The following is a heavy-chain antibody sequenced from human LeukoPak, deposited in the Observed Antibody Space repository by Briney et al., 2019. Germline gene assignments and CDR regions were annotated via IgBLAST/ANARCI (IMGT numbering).Heavy chain of an antibody. D-gene: IGHD3-10*01. CDR1: GITLSNYG. CDR3: AKRGVVIRVFLVGFHKEAYYFDS. Sequence: GGSLRLSCAVSGITLSNYGMSWVRQAPGKGLEWVAGLSGSGGGTNYADSVQGRFTISRDNPKNTLYLKMNSLRAEDTAVYFCAKRGVVIRVFLVGFHKEAYYFDSWGQGALVTVSS. V-gene: IGHV3-23*01. J-gene: IGHJ4*02. CDR2: LSGSGGGT.